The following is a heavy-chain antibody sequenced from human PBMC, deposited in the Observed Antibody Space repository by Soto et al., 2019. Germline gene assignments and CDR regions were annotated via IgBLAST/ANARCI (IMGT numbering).Heavy chain of an antibody. CDR1: GFTLSSYG. CDR3: AKGHAPEIHSSFYI. Sequence: GGSLRLSXEVSGFTLSSYGMHWVRQAPGKGLEWVGAIASDGTKESYGDSVKGRFTISRDNPKNTLYLQMNSLRGDDTAVYFCAKGHAPEIHSSFYIWGQGTMVTVS. V-gene: IGHV3-30*18. CDR2: IASDGTKE. J-gene: IGHJ3*02.